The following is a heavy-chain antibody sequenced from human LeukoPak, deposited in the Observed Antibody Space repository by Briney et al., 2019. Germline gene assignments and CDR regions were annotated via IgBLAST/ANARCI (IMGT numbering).Heavy chain of an antibody. CDR3: ARVYFYYFDY. Sequence: PSETLSLTCTVSGGSISSSSYYWGWIRQPPGKGLEWIGSIYYSGSTYCNPSLKSRLTISIDTSNNQFSLKLNSVTAADTAVYYCARVYFYYFDYWGQGTLVTVSS. CDR2: IYYSGST. CDR1: GGSISSSSYY. J-gene: IGHJ4*02. D-gene: IGHD3-3*01. V-gene: IGHV4-39*07.